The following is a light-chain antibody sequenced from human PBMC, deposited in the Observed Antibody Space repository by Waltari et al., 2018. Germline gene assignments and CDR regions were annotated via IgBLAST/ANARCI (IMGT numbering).Light chain of an antibody. CDR1: QSISNW. Sequence: DIHMTQSPSPLSASVGDRVTITCRASQSISNWFAWYQQKPGKAPKLLIYQASSLESGVPSRFSGSGSGTEFTLTISSLQPDDFATYYCQQYTTYSRTFGQGTKLEIK. J-gene: IGKJ2*01. CDR2: QAS. V-gene: IGKV1-5*03. CDR3: QQYTTYSRT.